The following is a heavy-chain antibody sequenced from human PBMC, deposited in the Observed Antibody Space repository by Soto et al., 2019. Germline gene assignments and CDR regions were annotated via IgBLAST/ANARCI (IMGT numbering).Heavy chain of an antibody. CDR3: ARGSSSWPGGWFDP. CDR1: GFTFSSYS. J-gene: IGHJ5*02. CDR2: ISSSSSTI. Sequence: GGSLRLSCAASGFTFSSYSMNWVRQAPGKGLEWVSYISSSSSTIYYADSVKGRFTISRDNAKNSLYLQMNSLRDEDTAVYYCARGSSSWPGGWFDPSGQGTLVTVSS. V-gene: IGHV3-48*02. D-gene: IGHD6-13*01.